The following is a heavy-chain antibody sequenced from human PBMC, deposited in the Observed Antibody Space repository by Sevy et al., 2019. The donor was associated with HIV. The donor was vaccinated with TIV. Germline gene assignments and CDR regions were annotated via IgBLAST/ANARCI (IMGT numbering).Heavy chain of an antibody. J-gene: IGHJ4*02. D-gene: IGHD1-26*01. V-gene: IGHV3-15*01. Sequence: GGSLRLSCAASGFTFSNAWMSWVRQAPGKGLEWVGRIKSKTEGATRDFAAPVTGRFLISRDNSRNTVYLQMNSLKTEDTAVYYCTAGVGASDFDYWGQGTLVTVSS. CDR1: GFTFSNAW. CDR3: TAGVGASDFDY. CDR2: IKSKTEGATR.